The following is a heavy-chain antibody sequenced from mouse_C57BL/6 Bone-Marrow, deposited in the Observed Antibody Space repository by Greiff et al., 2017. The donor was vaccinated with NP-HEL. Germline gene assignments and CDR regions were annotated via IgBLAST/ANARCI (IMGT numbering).Heavy chain of an antibody. J-gene: IGHJ2*01. CDR1: GYTFTSYG. D-gene: IGHD2-5*01. V-gene: IGHV1-81*01. Sequence: QVHVKQSGAELARPGASVKLSCKASGYTFTSYGISWVKQRTGQGLEWIGEIYPRSGNTYYNEKFKGKATLTADKSSSTAYMELRSLTSEASAVYSCARSYYSNYGYWGQGTTLTVSS. CDR3: ARSYYSNYGY. CDR2: IYPRSGNT.